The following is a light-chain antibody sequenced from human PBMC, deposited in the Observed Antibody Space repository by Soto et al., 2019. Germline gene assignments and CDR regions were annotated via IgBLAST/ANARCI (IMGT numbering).Light chain of an antibody. CDR2: DAS. CDR1: QSVSRH. J-gene: IGKJ5*01. V-gene: IGKV3-11*01. CDR3: QQYGSSPSIT. Sequence: EIVLTQSPATLSLSPGERATLSCRASQSVSRHLAWYQQKPGQAPRLLIYDASNRATGNPARFSGSGSGTDFTLTISSLEPEDFAVYYCQQYGSSPSITFGQGTRLEIK.